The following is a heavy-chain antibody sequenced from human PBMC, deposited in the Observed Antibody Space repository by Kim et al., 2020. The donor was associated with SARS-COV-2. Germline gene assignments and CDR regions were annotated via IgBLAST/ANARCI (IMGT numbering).Heavy chain of an antibody. CDR3: ARDKDYDSSGYLDQ. J-gene: IGHJ1*01. D-gene: IGHD3-22*01. CDR2: IRWNSGSI. V-gene: IGHV3-9*01. CDR1: GFTFDDYA. Sequence: GGSLRLSCAASGFTFDDYAMHWVRQAPGKGLEWVSGIRWNSGSIGYADSVKGRFTISRDNAKNSLYLQMNSLRGEDTALYYCARDKDYDSSGYLDQWGQGTLVTVSS.